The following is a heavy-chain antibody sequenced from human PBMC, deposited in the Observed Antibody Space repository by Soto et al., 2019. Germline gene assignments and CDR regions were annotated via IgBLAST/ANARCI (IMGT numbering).Heavy chain of an antibody. Sequence: QVQLQESGPGLVKPSETLSLTCTVSGGSVRSDNYFWIWIRQPPGQGLEYIGYISYSGSTNSDSGGNSDNLALKSRVTISGDTSKNQFSLKLNSATAADTAVYYCATRIVFMPLENWGKRALVTVSS. V-gene: IGHV4-61*01. CDR2: ISYSGST. CDR3: ATRIVFMPLEN. D-gene: IGHD2-2*01. J-gene: IGHJ4*02. CDR1: GGSVRSDNYF.